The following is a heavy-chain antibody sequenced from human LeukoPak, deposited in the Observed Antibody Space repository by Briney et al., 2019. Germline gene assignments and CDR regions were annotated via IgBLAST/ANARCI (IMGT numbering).Heavy chain of an antibody. CDR3: VRALGDYWGQGDY. CDR1: GFTFSNHW. D-gene: IGHD3-16*01. CDR2: IDTDGSST. V-gene: IGHV3-74*01. J-gene: IGHJ4*02. Sequence: GGSLRLSCAASGFTFSNHWMYWVRQGLGKGLVWISDIDTDGSSTNYADSVKGRFTISRDNAKNTLYLQMNSLGAADTAVYYYVRALGDYWGQGDYWGQGTLVTVSS.